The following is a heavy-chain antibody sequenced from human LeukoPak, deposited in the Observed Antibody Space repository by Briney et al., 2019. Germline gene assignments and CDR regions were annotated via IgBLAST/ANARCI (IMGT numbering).Heavy chain of an antibody. CDR2: INRDGRT. CDR1: GEPFSGYY. D-gene: IGHD3-3*01. CDR3: ARLVPEKFFEWDPEGYFDY. V-gene: IGHV4-34*01. J-gene: IGHJ4*02. Sequence: SETLSLTCAVSGEPFSGYYWTWIRQSPGKGLEWIGQINRDGRTKYKPSLKSRVTLSIDTSKNHFSLNLTLVTAADTAVYYCARLVPEKFFEWDPEGYFDYWGQGTLVTVSS.